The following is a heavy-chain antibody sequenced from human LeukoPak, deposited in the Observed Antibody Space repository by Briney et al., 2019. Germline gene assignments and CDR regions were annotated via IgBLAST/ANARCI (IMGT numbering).Heavy chain of an antibody. J-gene: IGHJ4*02. D-gene: IGHD2/OR15-2a*01. V-gene: IGHV3-23*01. CDR2: ISGSDGTT. Sequence: GGSLRLSCAASGFTFSNYSMSWVRQAPGEGVEWVSGISGSDGTTYYADSVKGRFTISRDNSKNTLYLQMNGLRAEDTAVYYCAKDSAKKYDDYWGQGTLVTVSS. CDR1: GFTFSNYS. CDR3: AKDSAKKYDDY.